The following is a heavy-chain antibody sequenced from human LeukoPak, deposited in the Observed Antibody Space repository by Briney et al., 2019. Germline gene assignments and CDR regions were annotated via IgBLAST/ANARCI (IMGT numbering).Heavy chain of an antibody. J-gene: IGHJ5*02. V-gene: IGHV3-21*01. CDR3: ARDYYDSSGYYSGNWFDP. CDR1: GFTFSTCS. CDR2: ISGSSYHI. Sequence: PGGSLRLSCAASGFTFSTCSMKWVRQAPGKALEWVSSISGSSYHIYYADSVKGRFTISRDNAKNSLYLQMNSLRAEDTAVYYCARDYYDSSGYYSGNWFDPWGQGTLVTVSS. D-gene: IGHD3-22*01.